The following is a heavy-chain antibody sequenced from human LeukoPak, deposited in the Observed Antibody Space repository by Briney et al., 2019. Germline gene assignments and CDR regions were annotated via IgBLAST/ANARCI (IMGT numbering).Heavy chain of an antibody. J-gene: IGHJ6*03. CDR2: ISYSGST. V-gene: IGHV4-39*02. Sequence: SETLSLTCTVSGDSISSSSYYWGWIRQPPGKGLEWIGSISYSGSTYYNPSLKSRVTISVDTSKNQFSLKLSSVTAADTAVYYCARETLTYYYDSSGYPAYYYYYMDVWGKGTTVTISS. CDR3: ARETLTYYYDSSGYPAYYYYYMDV. D-gene: IGHD3-22*01. CDR1: GDSISSSSYY.